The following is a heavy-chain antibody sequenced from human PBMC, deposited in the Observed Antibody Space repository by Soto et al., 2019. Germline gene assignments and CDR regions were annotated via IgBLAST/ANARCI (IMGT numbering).Heavy chain of an antibody. CDR3: AREGYYDILTGYYPDAFDI. D-gene: IGHD3-9*01. CDR1: GYTFTSYG. V-gene: IGHV1-18*04. Sequence: VASVKVSCKASGYTFTSYGISWVRQAPGQGLEWMGWISAYNGNTNYAQKLQGRVTMTTDTSTSTAYMELRSLRSDDTAVYYCAREGYYDILTGYYPDAFDIWGQGTMVTVSS. CDR2: ISAYNGNT. J-gene: IGHJ3*02.